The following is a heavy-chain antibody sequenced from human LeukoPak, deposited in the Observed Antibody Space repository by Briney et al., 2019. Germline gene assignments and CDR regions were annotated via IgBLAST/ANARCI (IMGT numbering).Heavy chain of an antibody. Sequence: GGSLRRSSAAAEFVLNDYYMSWVRQAPGKGLERVSYISDSGTTIYYADSVKVRFTRSRDNAKNSLSLQMNSLRAEDTAVYYCAREMEGEYGSGTFYALWGQGNMVTVSA. CDR1: EFVLNDYY. V-gene: IGHV3-11*01. J-gene: IGHJ4*02. CDR3: AREMEGEYGSGTFYAL. D-gene: IGHD3-10*01. CDR2: ISDSGTTI.